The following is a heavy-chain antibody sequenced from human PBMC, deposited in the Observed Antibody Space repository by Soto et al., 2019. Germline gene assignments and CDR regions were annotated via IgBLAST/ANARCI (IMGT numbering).Heavy chain of an antibody. Sequence: PGGSLRLSCAASKFSFSGYWMHWVRQAPGKGLMWVSRVNPDGSTTTYADSVRGRFTISRDNAKNTVFLQMNSLRADDTAVYYCAKVASGSYDWFDPWGQGTLVTVSS. CDR2: VNPDGSTT. V-gene: IGHV3-74*01. D-gene: IGHD1-26*01. J-gene: IGHJ5*02. CDR3: AKVASGSYDWFDP. CDR1: KFSFSGYW.